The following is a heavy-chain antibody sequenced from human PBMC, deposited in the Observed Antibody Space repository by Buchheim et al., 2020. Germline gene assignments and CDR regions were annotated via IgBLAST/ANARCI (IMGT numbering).Heavy chain of an antibody. CDR1: GGTFSSYT. J-gene: IGHJ6*02. Sequence: QVQLVQSGAEVKKPGSSVKVSCKASGGTFSSYTISWVRQAPGQGLEWMGRIIPILGIANYAQKFQGRVTITADKSTSTAYMELSSLRSEDTAVYYCAREDWSGYYTLYGMDVWGQGTT. CDR2: IIPILGIA. D-gene: IGHD3-3*01. V-gene: IGHV1-69*08. CDR3: AREDWSGYYTLYGMDV.